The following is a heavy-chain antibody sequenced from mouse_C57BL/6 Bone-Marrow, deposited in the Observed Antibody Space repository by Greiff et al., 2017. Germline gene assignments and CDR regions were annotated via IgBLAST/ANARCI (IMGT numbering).Heavy chain of an antibody. CDR2: ISSGSSTI. V-gene: IGHV5-17*01. J-gene: IGHJ2*01. CDR1: GFTFSDYG. Sequence: DVMLVESGGGLVKPGGSLKLSCAASGFTFSDYGMHWVRQAPEKGLEWVAYISSGSSTIYYADTVKGRFPISRDNAKNTLFLQRTSRRSEDTAMYYCARGYYVGYWGQGTTLTVSS. CDR3: ARGYYVGY.